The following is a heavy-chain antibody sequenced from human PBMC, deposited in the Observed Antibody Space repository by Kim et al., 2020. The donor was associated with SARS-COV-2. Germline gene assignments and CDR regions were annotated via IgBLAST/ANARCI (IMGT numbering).Heavy chain of an antibody. Sequence: GGSLRHSCAASGLSVSSNYMTWVRQAPGKGLEWVSILYTSGSTYYADSVKGRFTISRHNSKNTLFLQMNSLRIEDTAVYYCARGGFYHYGLDVWGQGTTV. J-gene: IGHJ6*01. CDR1: GLSVSSNY. CDR2: LYTSGST. CDR3: ARGGFYHYGLDV. V-gene: IGHV3-53*04.